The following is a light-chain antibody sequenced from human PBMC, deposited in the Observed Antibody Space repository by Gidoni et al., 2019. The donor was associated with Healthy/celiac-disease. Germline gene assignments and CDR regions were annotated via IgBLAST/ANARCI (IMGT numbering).Light chain of an antibody. Sequence: DIQMTQSPSSLSASVRDRVTITCRASQSISSYLNWYQQKPGKATKLLIYAASSLQSGVPSRFSGSGSGTDFTLTISRLQPEDFATYYCQQSYSTPYTFGHXTKLGIK. CDR1: QSISSY. CDR3: QQSYSTPYT. CDR2: AAS. J-gene: IGKJ2*01. V-gene: IGKV1-39*01.